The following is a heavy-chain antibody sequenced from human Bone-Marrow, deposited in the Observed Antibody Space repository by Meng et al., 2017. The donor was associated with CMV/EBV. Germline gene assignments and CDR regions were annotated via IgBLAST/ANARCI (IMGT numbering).Heavy chain of an antibody. Sequence: GGSLRLSCAASGFTFSSYEMNWVRQAPGKGLEGVSYISSSSSTIYYADSVKGRFTISRDNAKNSLYLQMNSLRAEDTAVYYCARQSMVRVLTDAFDIWGQGTMVTVSS. CDR3: ARQSMVRVLTDAFDI. J-gene: IGHJ3*02. V-gene: IGHV3-48*03. CDR2: ISSSSSTI. D-gene: IGHD3-10*01. CDR1: GFTFSSYE.